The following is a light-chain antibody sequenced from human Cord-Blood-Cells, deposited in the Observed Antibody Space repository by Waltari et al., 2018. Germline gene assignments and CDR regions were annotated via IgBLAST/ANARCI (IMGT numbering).Light chain of an antibody. CDR3: QQYYSTPWT. Sequence: IVMTQSPDSLAVSLGERATINCKSSQSVLYSSNNKNYLAWYQQKPGQHPKLLIYWASTRESGVPDRFSGSGSGTDFTLTISSLQAEDVAVYYCQQYYSTPWTFGQGTKVEIK. CDR2: WAS. J-gene: IGKJ1*01. CDR1: QSVLYSSNNKNY. V-gene: IGKV4-1*01.